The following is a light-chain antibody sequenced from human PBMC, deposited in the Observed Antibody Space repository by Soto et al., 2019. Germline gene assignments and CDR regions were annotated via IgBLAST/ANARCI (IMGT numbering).Light chain of an antibody. CDR3: CSYTTSNTRQIV. CDR2: DVS. CDR1: SSDVGGYNY. Sequence: QSALTQPASVSGSPGQSFTISCTGTSSDVGGYNYVSWYQQHPGKAPNFMIYDVSNRPSGVSNRFSGSKSGNTASLTLSGLQAEDEADDDCCSYTTSNTRQIVFGTGTK. J-gene: IGLJ1*01. V-gene: IGLV2-14*01.